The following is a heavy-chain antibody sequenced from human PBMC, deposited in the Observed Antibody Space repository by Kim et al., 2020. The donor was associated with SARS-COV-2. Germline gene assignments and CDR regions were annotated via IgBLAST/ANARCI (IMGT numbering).Heavy chain of an antibody. CDR2: INHSGST. CDR1: GGSFSGYY. CDR3: ASSGTTVTTPPRIDY. J-gene: IGHJ4*02. Sequence: SETLSLTCAVYGGSFSGYYWSWIRQPPGKGLEWIGEINHSGSTNYNPSLKSRVTISVDTSKNQFSLKLSSVTAADTAVYYCASSGTTVTTPPRIDYWGQGTLVTVSS. V-gene: IGHV4-34*01. D-gene: IGHD4-17*01.